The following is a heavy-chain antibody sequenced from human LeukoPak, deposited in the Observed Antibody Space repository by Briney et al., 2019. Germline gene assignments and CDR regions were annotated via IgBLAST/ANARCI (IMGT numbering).Heavy chain of an antibody. D-gene: IGHD3-16*01. CDR1: GFTFGSYA. J-gene: IGHJ4*02. CDR3: AKPPVSGSYDY. CDR2: ISGSGGST. Sequence: GGSLRLSWAASGFTFGSYAMSWVRQAPGKGLEWVSAISGSGGSTYYADSVKGRFTISRDNSKNTLYLQMNSLRAEDTAVYYCAKPPVSGSYDYWGQGTLVTVSS. V-gene: IGHV3-23*01.